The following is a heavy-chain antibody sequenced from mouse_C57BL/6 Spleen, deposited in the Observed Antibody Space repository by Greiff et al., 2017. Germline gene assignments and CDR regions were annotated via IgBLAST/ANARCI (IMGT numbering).Heavy chain of an antibody. D-gene: IGHD6-1*01. CDR3: ARSDCAHDY. CDR2: INPNNGGT. Sequence: VQLQQSGPELVKPGASVKISCKASGYTFTDYYMNWVKQSHGKSLEWIGDINPNNGGTSYNQKFKGKATLTVDKSSSTAYMELRGLTSEDSAVYYCARSDCAHDYWGQGTTLTVSS. V-gene: IGHV1-26*01. CDR1: GYTFTDYY. J-gene: IGHJ2*01.